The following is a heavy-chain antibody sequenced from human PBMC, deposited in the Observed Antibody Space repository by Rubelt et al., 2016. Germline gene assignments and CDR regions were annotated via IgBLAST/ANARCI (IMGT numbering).Heavy chain of an antibody. V-gene: IGHV1-18*01. CDR2: INTYNDKT. CDR3: ARVSGTTNNWFDP. CDR1: GYTFTTYG. D-gene: IGHD1-1*01. Sequence: QVHLVQSAIEVKKPGASVKISCKTSGYTFTTYGIIWVRRAPGQGLEWMGWINTYNDKTNYPQKFQGRVSMTTDSSTNTAYMELRGLRSDDTAVYYCARVSGTTNNWFDPWGQGTLVTVSS. J-gene: IGHJ5*02.